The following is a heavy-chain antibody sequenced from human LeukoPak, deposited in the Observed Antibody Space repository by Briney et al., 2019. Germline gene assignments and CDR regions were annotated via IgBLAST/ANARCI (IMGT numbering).Heavy chain of an antibody. CDR1: GFTSDDYA. J-gene: IGHJ4*02. V-gene: IGHV3-9*02. Sequence: GRSLRLSCAASGFTSDDYAMHWVRQAPGKGLEWVSGISWNSGSIGYADSVKGRFTISRDNAKNSLYLQMNSLRAEDMALYYCAKDINYYDSSGYSNWGQGTLVTVSS. CDR3: AKDINYYDSSGYSN. D-gene: IGHD3-22*01. CDR2: ISWNSGSI.